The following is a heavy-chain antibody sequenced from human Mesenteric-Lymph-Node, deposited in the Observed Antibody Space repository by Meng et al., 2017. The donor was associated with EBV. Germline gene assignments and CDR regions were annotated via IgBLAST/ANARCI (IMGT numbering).Heavy chain of an antibody. J-gene: IGHJ4*02. CDR3: ARRGIAEGFDF. CDR1: GGSVSSGGYS. CDR2: IYHFGSP. Sequence: QLRESGSGLVKPPQTLSLTCAVSGGSVSSGGYSWSWIRQPPGKGLEWIGYIYHFGSPNYNPSLKSRVTISVDRSKNQFSLNLTSMTAADTAVYYCARRGIAEGFDFWGQGTLVTVSS. V-gene: IGHV4-30-2*01.